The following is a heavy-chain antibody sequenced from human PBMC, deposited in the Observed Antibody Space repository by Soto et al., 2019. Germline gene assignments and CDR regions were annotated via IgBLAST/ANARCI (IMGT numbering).Heavy chain of an antibody. CDR1: GYTFTSYG. Sequence: WASVKVSCKASGYTFTSYGISWVRQAPGQGLEWMGWISAYNGNTNYAQKLQGRVTMTTDTSTSTAYMELRSLRSDDTAVYYCARRGQLEGENWFDPWGQGTLVTVSS. J-gene: IGHJ5*02. V-gene: IGHV1-18*04. CDR2: ISAYNGNT. CDR3: ARRGQLEGENWFDP. D-gene: IGHD6-6*01.